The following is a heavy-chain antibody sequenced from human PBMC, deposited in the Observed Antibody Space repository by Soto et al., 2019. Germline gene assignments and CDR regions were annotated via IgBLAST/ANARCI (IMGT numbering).Heavy chain of an antibody. Sequence: GGSLRLSCATSGFTFSSYAMSWVRQAPGKGLEWVSAISGSGGSTYYADSVKGRFTISRDNSKNTLYLQMNSLRAEDTAVYYCAKARAQYYDFWSGYPVDYWGQGTLVTVSS. D-gene: IGHD3-3*01. CDR2: ISGSGGST. V-gene: IGHV3-23*01. CDR1: GFTFSSYA. CDR3: AKARAQYYDFWSGYPVDY. J-gene: IGHJ4*02.